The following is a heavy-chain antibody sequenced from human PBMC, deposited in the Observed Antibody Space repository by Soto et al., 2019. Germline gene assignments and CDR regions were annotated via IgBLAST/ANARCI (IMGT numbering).Heavy chain of an antibody. D-gene: IGHD2-2*01. CDR2: IYSDGST. V-gene: IGHV3-66*01. J-gene: IGHJ4*02. CDR1: GFTVSSNY. Sequence: GGSLRLSCAASGFTVSSNYMSWVRQAPGKGLEWVSVIYSDGSTYYADSVKGRFTISRDNSKNTLYLQMNSLRAEDTAVYYCAGYCSSTSCYYFDYWGQGTLVTVSS. CDR3: AGYCSSTSCYYFDY.